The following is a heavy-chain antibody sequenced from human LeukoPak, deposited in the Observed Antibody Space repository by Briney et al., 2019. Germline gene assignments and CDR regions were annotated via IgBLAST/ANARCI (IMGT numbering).Heavy chain of an antibody. CDR1: GFTFTTYG. J-gene: IGHJ4*02. D-gene: IGHD4-17*01. Sequence: GGSLRLSCLSSGFTFTTYGMHWVRQAPGKGLEWVTFIGYDATKTDYIDSVKGRFTISRDNSKNTPYLQLKNLTTDDTAVYYCAKDRGSWHYGGFDYWGQGILVTVSS. CDR2: IGYDATKT. CDR3: AKDRGSWHYGGFDY. V-gene: IGHV3-30*02.